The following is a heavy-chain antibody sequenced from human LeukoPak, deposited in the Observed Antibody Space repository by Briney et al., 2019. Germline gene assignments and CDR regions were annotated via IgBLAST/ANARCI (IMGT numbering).Heavy chain of an antibody. CDR1: GGSFSGYY. CDR2: INHSGST. Sequence: SETLSLTCAVYGGSFSGYYWSWIRQPPGKGLEWIGGINHSGSTDYNPSLKSRVTISVDTSKNQFSLKLSSVTAADTAVYYCASGVVGATTPSNFDYWGQGTLVTVSS. V-gene: IGHV4-34*01. D-gene: IGHD1-26*01. CDR3: ASGVVGATTPSNFDY. J-gene: IGHJ4*02.